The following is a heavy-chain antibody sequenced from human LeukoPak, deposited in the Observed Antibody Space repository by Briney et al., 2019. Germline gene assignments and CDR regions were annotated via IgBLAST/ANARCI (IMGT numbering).Heavy chain of an antibody. Sequence: GGSLRLSCAASGFTFSNYAMSWVRQAPGKGLEWVSAISGSGTNTFYADSVKGRFTISRDNSKNTLYLQMNNLRAEDTAVYSCAKAILWGSYRHYYWGQGILVTVSS. D-gene: IGHD3-16*02. CDR1: GFTFSNYA. J-gene: IGHJ4*02. V-gene: IGHV3-23*01. CDR2: ISGSGTNT. CDR3: AKAILWGSYRHYY.